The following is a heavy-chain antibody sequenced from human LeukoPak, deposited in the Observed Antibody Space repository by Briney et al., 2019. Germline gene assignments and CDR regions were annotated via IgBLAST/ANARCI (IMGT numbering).Heavy chain of an antibody. CDR3: ARDLTVFSYYDSSGYPDY. CDR1: GFTFSSYA. Sequence: PGGSLRLSCAASGFTFSSYAMSWVRQAPGKGLEWVSYISSSSSTIYYADSVKGRFTISRDNAKNPLYLQMNSLRAEDTAVYYCARDLTVFSYYDSSGYPDYWGQGTLVTVSS. V-gene: IGHV3-48*01. D-gene: IGHD3-22*01. J-gene: IGHJ4*02. CDR2: ISSSSSTI.